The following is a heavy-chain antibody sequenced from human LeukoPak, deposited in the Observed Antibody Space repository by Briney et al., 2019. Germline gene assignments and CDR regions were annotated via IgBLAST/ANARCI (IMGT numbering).Heavy chain of an antibody. CDR2: IYYSGST. CDR1: GGSISSYY. Sequence: SETLSLTCTVPGGSISSYYWSWIRQPPGKGLEWIGYIYYSGSTNYNPSLKSRVTISVDTSKNQFSLKLSSVTAADTAVYYCARGYCSGGSCYGPWGQGTLVTASS. V-gene: IGHV4-59*01. J-gene: IGHJ5*02. CDR3: ARGYCSGGSCYGP. D-gene: IGHD2-15*01.